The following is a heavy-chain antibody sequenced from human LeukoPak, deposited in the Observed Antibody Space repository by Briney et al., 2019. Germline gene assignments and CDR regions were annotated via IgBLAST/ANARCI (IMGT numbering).Heavy chain of an antibody. Sequence: GGSLRLSCAASGFTFSSYVMSWVRQVPGKGLEWDSGISGPGRTTYYADYVKGRFTISRDNSKNTLYLQMNSMRVEDTAIYYCTKEWSNAGTTISPPDYWGQGTVVTVSS. V-gene: IGHV3-23*01. CDR1: GFTFSSYV. J-gene: IGHJ4*02. CDR2: ISGPGRTT. D-gene: IGHD1-7*01. CDR3: TKEWSNAGTTISPPDY.